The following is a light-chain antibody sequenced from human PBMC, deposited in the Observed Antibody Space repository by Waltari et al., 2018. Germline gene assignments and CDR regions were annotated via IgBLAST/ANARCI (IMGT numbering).Light chain of an antibody. CDR3: QTWDSSSYV. CDR1: KLGDKD. CDR2: EDT. Sequence: SYDLTQPPSVSVSPGQAVSITCSGKKLGDKDVNWYQQKAGQSPLLVIYEDTKRPSGIPGRLSASNSGNTATLTISETQAMDEADYYCQTWDSSSYVFGTGTTVTVL. J-gene: IGLJ1*01. V-gene: IGLV3-1*01.